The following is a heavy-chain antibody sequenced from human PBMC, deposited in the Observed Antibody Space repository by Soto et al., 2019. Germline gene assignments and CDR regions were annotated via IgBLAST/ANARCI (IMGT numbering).Heavy chain of an antibody. J-gene: IGHJ6*02. D-gene: IGHD3-3*01. Sequence: GGSLRLSCAASGFTFDDYAMHWVRQAPGKGLEWVSLISWDGGSTYYADSVKGRFTISRDNSKNSLYLQMNSLRAEDTALYYCAKDIGPPYYYYGMDVWGQGTTVTVSS. CDR2: ISWDGGST. CDR3: AKDIGPPYYYYGMDV. V-gene: IGHV3-43D*03. CDR1: GFTFDDYA.